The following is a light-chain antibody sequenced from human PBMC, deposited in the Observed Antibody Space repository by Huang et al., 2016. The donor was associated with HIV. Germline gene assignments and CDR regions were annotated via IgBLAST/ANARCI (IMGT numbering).Light chain of an antibody. CDR1: HSVSSN. Sequence: ERVMTQSPATLSVAPGERVTLSCRASHSVSSNLAWYQQNPGQAPRLLIHGAATRATGIPARLSGSGSGTEFTLAISSLQSEDSGVYFCQQYDNWPLTFGQGTRLEIK. CDR2: GAA. V-gene: IGKV3-15*01. J-gene: IGKJ5*01. CDR3: QQYDNWPLT.